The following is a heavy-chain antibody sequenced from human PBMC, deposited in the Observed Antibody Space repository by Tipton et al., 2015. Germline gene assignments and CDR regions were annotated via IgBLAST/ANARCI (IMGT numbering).Heavy chain of an antibody. J-gene: IGHJ5*02. CDR1: GGSISSYY. V-gene: IGHV4-4*07. CDR2: IYDSGNT. CDR3: AAITIFVEDKIQGWFDP. D-gene: IGHD3-3*01. Sequence: TLSLTCTVSGGSISSYYWSWIRQPAGKRLEWIGRIYDSGNTYYNPSLKSRVTMSVDTSKNQFSLKLSSVTAADTAVYYCAAITIFVEDKIQGWFDPWGQGTLGTVSS.